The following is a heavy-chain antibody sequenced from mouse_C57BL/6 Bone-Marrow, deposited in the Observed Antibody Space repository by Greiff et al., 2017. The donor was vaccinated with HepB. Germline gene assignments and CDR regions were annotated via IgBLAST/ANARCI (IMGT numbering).Heavy chain of an antibody. CDR2: IDPSDSYT. J-gene: IGHJ3*01. CDR1: GYTFTSYW. D-gene: IGHD2-12*01. Sequence: QVQLQQSGAELVRPGTSVKLSCKASGYTFTSYWMHWVKQRPGQGLEWIGVIDPSDSYTNYNQKFKGKATLTVDTSSSTAYMQLSSLTSEDSAVYYCARDDGAWFAYWGQGTLVTVSA. V-gene: IGHV1-59*01. CDR3: ARDDGAWFAY.